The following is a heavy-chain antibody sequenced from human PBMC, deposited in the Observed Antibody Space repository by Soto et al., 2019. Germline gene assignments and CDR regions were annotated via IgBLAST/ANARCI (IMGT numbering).Heavy chain of an antibody. J-gene: IGHJ4*02. CDR1: GFTFSTYG. Sequence: QVQLVESGGGVFQPGRSLRLSCAASGFTFSTYGMHWFRQAPGKGLEWLAAISYDGSDKYYADSVKGRFTISRDNSKKTLYLQMNSLRPDDTAVYYCAKVGHGSGKGLDYWGQGTLVTVSS. D-gene: IGHD3-10*01. CDR2: ISYDGSDK. V-gene: IGHV3-30*18. CDR3: AKVGHGSGKGLDY.